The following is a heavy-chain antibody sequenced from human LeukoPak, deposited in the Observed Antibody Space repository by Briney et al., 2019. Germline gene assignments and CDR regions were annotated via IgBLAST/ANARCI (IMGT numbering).Heavy chain of an antibody. J-gene: IGHJ5*02. Sequence: GGSLRLSCAASGFTFNLYWIHWVRQAPGKGLEWLSRISDDGTTTNYADSVKGRFTIARDNAKNTLYLQMNSLRVDDTAVYYCERDSRYYYGSGSYQPYWFDPWGQGTLVTVSS. V-gene: IGHV3-74*01. CDR3: ERDSRYYYGSGSYQPYWFDP. CDR2: ISDDGTTT. D-gene: IGHD3-10*01. CDR1: GFTFNLYW.